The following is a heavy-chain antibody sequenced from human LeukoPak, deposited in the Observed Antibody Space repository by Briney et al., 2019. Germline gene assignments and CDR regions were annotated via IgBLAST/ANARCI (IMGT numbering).Heavy chain of an antibody. J-gene: IGHJ6*02. CDR2: IWYDGSNK. D-gene: IGHD4-23*01. Sequence: SGGSLRLSCAASGFTFGSYGMHWVRQAPGKGLEWVAVIWYDGSNKHYADSVKGRFTISRDNSKNTLYLQMNSLRAEDTAVYYCARDLIEDLDYGGNHYGMDVWGQGTTVTVSS. CDR1: GFTFGSYG. V-gene: IGHV3-33*01. CDR3: ARDLIEDLDYGGNHYGMDV.